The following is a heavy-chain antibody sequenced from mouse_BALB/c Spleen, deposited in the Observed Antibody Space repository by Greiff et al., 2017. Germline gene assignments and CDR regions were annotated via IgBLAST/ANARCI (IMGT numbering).Heavy chain of an antibody. CDR1: GFSLTSYG. D-gene: IGHD2-1*01. CDR2: IWAGGST. Sequence: VQRVESGPGLVAPSQSLSITCTVSGFSLTSYGVHWVRQPPGKGLEWLGVIWAGGSTNYNSALMSRLSISKDNSKSQVFLKMNSLQTDDTAMYYCAREHGNKFAYWGQGTLVTVSA. J-gene: IGHJ3*01. V-gene: IGHV2-9*02. CDR3: AREHGNKFAY.